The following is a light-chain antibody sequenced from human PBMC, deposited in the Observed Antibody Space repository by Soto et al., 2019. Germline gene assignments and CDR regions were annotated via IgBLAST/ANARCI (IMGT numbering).Light chain of an antibody. CDR2: EVS. Sequence: QSVLTQPPSVSGSPGQSVTISCTGTSSDVGSYNRLSWYQQPPGTAPKLIMYEVSNRPSGVPDRFSGSKSGNTASLTISGLQAEDEADYYCSLYTSSSTYVFGTGTKVTVL. CDR1: SSDVGSYNR. J-gene: IGLJ1*01. CDR3: SLYTSSSTYV. V-gene: IGLV2-18*01.